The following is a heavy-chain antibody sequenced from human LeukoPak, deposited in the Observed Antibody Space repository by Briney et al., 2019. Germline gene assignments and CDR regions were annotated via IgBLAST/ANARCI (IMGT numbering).Heavy chain of an antibody. V-gene: IGHV4-59*11. J-gene: IGHJ4*02. CDR3: ARYNGALDY. Sequence: SETLSLTCTVSGGPIRSHYWSWIRQPPGKGLEWIGYVYYNVSPNYNPSLASRLSISVDTSKNQLSLELASLTAADTAVYYCARYNGALDYWGQGALVTVSS. D-gene: IGHD1-14*01. CDR2: VYYNVSP. CDR1: GGPIRSHY.